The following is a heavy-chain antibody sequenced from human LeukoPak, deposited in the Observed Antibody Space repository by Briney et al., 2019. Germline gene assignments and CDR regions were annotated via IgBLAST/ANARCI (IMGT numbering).Heavy chain of an antibody. Sequence: GSLRLSCAASGFHFIDYAMSWIRQPPGKGLEWIGEINHSAITIYTPSLTTRVTISLDTSKNQFSLKLSSVTAPDTAVFYCPRAGYWGQGTLVTVSS. V-gene: IGHV4-34*01. CDR2: INHSAIT. CDR1: GFHFIDYA. CDR3: PRAGY. J-gene: IGHJ4*02.